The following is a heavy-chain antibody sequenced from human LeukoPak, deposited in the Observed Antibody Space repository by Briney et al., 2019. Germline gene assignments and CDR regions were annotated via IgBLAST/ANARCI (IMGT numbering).Heavy chain of an antibody. J-gene: IGHJ1*01. D-gene: IGHD2-15*01. Sequence: GRSLRLSCAASGYTFTSYYMHWVRQAPGQGLEWMGIINPSGGSTSYAQKFQGRVTMTRDTSTSTVYMELSSLRSEDTAVYYCAREYCSGGSCCSAEYFQHWGQGTLVTVSS. V-gene: IGHV1-46*01. CDR3: AREYCSGGSCCSAEYFQH. CDR1: GYTFTSYY. CDR2: INPSGGST.